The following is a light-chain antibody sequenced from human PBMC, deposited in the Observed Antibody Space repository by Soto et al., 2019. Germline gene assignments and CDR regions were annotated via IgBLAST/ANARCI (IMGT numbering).Light chain of an antibody. V-gene: IGLV1-44*01. CDR3: AAWDDSLSGFWV. CDR1: NSNIGSNP. CDR2: SNN. Sequence: QSVLTQPPSASGTPGQRVTISCSGSNSNIGSNPVNWYQQLPGMAPKLLMYSNNQRPSGVPDRFSGSKSGTSVYLAISGLQSEDEADYYCAAWDDSLSGFWVFGGGTK. J-gene: IGLJ3*02.